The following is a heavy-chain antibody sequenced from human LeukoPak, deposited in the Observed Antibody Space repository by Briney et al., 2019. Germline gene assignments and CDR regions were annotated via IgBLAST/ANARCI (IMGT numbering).Heavy chain of an antibody. CDR2: IYHSGST. CDR1: GDSLSSGGYS. D-gene: IGHD6-19*01. V-gene: IGHV4-30-2*01. J-gene: IGHJ6*04. CDR3: ARSSSGWPYYYYGMDV. Sequence: SETLSLTCAVSGDSLSSGGYSWSWIRQPPGKGLEWIGYIYHSGSTYYNPSLKSRVTISVDRSKNQFSLKLSSVTAADTAVYYCARSSSGWPYYYYGMDVWGKGTTVTVSS.